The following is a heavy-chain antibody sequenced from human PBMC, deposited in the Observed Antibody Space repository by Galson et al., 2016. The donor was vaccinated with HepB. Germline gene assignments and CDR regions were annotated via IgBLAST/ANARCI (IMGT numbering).Heavy chain of an antibody. D-gene: IGHD4-17*01. CDR1: GGSISSNNW. CDR3: ARARLRVTSGYYYSGMDV. CDR2: IFHDGST. Sequence: SETLSLTCAASGGSISSNNWWSWVRQPPGKGLEWIGEIFHDGSTNYNPSLKSRLTISVDKSKSQFSLKLSSVTAADTAVYYCARARLRVTSGYYYSGMDVWGQGTTVTVSS. J-gene: IGHJ6*02. V-gene: IGHV4-4*02.